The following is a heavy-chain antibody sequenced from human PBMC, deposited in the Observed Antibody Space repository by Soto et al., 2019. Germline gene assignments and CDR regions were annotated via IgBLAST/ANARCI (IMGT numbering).Heavy chain of an antibody. D-gene: IGHD2-2*01. CDR3: ARSDIVVVPAAMINWFDP. V-gene: IGHV4-34*01. CDR1: GGSFSGYY. CDR2: INHSGST. J-gene: IGHJ5*02. Sequence: SETLSLTCAVYGGSFSGYYWSWIRQPPGKGLEWTGEINHSGSTNYNPSLKSRVTISVDTSKNQFSLKLSSVTAADTAVYYCARSDIVVVPAAMINWFDPWGQGTLVTVSS.